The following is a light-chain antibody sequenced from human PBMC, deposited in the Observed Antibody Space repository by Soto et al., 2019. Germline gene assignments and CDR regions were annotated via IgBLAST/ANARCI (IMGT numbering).Light chain of an antibody. J-gene: IGKJ1*01. CDR1: QTVRNN. CDR2: GAS. V-gene: IGKV3-15*01. CDR3: QQYNDWPRT. Sequence: EIVMTQSPATLSVSPGERDTLSCRTSQTVRNNLAWYQQKPGLPPSLLIYGASSRAAGIPGRFSGSGSGTEFTLIISSLQSEDFAVYYCQQYNDWPRTFGQGTKVDIK.